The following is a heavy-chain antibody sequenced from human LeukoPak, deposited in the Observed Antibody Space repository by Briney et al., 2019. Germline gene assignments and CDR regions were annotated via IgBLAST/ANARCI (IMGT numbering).Heavy chain of an antibody. CDR2: ISSSGYTT. Sequence: GGSLRLSCAASAFTFNNYEMNCVRQAPGKGLEWISCISSSGYTTYYADSVKGRFVVSRDNANNSLYLQMNSLRDEDTAVYDCVTDGASDFWGQGKMVTVSS. CDR3: VTDGASDF. J-gene: IGHJ3*01. CDR1: AFTFNNYE. V-gene: IGHV3-48*03.